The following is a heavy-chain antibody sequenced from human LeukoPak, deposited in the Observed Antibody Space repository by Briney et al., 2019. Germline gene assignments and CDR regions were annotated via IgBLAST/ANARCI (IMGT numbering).Heavy chain of an antibody. D-gene: IGHD1-14*01. CDR2: ISWNSGSI. V-gene: IGHV3-9*01. CDR3: AKGGGNRSYWYFDL. CDR1: GFTFDDYA. J-gene: IGHJ2*01. Sequence: SGGSLRLSCAASGFTFDDYAMHWVRQAPGKGLEWVSGISWNSGSIGYADSVKGRFTISRDNAKNSLYLQMNSLRAEDTALYYCAKGGGNRSYWYFDLWGRGTLVTVSS.